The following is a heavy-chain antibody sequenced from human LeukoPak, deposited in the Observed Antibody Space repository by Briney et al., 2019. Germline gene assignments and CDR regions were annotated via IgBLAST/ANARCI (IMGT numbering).Heavy chain of an antibody. Sequence: GGSLRLSCAASGFSFGSSWMYWVRQAPGKGLVWVSRINTDGSSTSYADSVKGRFTISRDNAKNTVYLQMNSLRAEDTAVYYCATGTQLALGFGDYWGQGTLVTVSS. CDR1: GFSFGSSW. V-gene: IGHV3-74*01. D-gene: IGHD1-14*01. J-gene: IGHJ4*02. CDR2: INTDGSST. CDR3: ATGTQLALGFGDY.